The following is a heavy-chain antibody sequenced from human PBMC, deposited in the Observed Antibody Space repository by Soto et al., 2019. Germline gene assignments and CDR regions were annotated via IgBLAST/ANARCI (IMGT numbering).Heavy chain of an antibody. J-gene: IGHJ3*02. Sequence: QVQLVQSGAEVKKPGSSVKISCKASGGTFSSYAISWVRQAPGQGLEWMGGIIPIFGTANYAQKFQGRVTITADESTSTAYMELSSLRSEDTAVYYCARGGGYYDTNGADASDIWGQGTMVTVSS. CDR2: IIPIFGTA. V-gene: IGHV1-69*12. D-gene: IGHD3-22*01. CDR3: ARGGGYYDTNGADASDI. CDR1: GGTFSSYA.